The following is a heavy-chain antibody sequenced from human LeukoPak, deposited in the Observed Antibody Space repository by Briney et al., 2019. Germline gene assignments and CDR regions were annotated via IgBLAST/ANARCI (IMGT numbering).Heavy chain of an antibody. CDR2: ISGSGGST. V-gene: IGHV3-23*01. CDR3: ARAPGGSKYGSGKNYFDY. D-gene: IGHD3-10*01. J-gene: IGHJ4*02. CDR1: GFTFSSYA. Sequence: GGSLRLSCAASGFTFSSYAMSWVRQAPGKGLEWLSAISGSGGSTYYADSVKGRFTISRDNSKNTLYLHMNSLRAEDTAVYYCARAPGGSKYGSGKNYFDYWGQGTLVTVSS.